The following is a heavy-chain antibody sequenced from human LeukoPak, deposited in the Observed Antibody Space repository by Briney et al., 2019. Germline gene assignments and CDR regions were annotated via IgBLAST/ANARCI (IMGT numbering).Heavy chain of an antibody. CDR3: ARANAAIAVAGTGWYFDL. CDR1: GYSISSGYY. V-gene: IGHV4-38-2*01. CDR2: IYYSGST. D-gene: IGHD6-19*01. J-gene: IGHJ2*01. Sequence: SETLSLTCAVSGYSISSGYYWGWIRQPPGKGLEWIGYIYYSGSTYYNPSLKSRVTISVDTSKNQFSLKLSSVTAADTAVYYCARANAAIAVAGTGWYFDLWGRGTLVTVSS.